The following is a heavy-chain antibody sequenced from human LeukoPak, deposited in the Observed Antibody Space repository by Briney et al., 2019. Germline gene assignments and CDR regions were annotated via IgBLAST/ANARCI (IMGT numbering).Heavy chain of an antibody. J-gene: IGHJ4*02. CDR2: IKQDGSEK. V-gene: IGHV3-7*01. CDR3: AREVATTDY. CDR1: GFTFSSYS. Sequence: GGSLRLSCAASGFTFSSYSMNWVRQAPGKGLEWVANIKQDGSEKYYVDSVKGRFTISRDNAKNSLYLQMNSLRAEDTAVYYCAREVATTDYWGQGTLVTVSS. D-gene: IGHD5-24*01.